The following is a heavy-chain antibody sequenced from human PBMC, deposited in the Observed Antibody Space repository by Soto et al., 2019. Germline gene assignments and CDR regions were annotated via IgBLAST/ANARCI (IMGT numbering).Heavy chain of an antibody. V-gene: IGHV3-23*01. CDR1: GFTFSSYA. CDR2: ISGSGGST. D-gene: IGHD3-3*01. Sequence: GGSLRLSCAASGFTFSSYAISWVRQAPGKGLEWVSAISGSGGSTYYADSVKGRFTISRDNSKNTLYLQMNSLRAEDTAVYYCAKGITIFGVVNDAFDIWGQGTMVTVSS. CDR3: AKGITIFGVVNDAFDI. J-gene: IGHJ3*02.